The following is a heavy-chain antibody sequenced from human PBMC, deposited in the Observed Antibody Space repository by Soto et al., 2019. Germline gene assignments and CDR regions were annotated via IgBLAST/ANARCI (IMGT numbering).Heavy chain of an antibody. CDR3: ARNVPVTPLGY. Sequence: EVQLVESGGDLVQPGGSLRLSCAASGVTVSNNFMSWVRQAPGKGLEWVSIIYSGGGTQYADSVKGRFTISRDNYKNTVYLQMNSLRVEDTAVYYCARNVPVTPLGYWGQGTLVTFSS. D-gene: IGHD4-17*01. CDR2: IYSGGGT. J-gene: IGHJ4*02. V-gene: IGHV3-66*01. CDR1: GVTVSNNF.